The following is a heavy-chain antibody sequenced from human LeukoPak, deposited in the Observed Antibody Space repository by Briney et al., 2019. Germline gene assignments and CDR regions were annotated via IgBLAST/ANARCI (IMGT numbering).Heavy chain of an antibody. Sequence: PSETLSLTCTVSGGSISSSTYYWGWIRQPPGKGLEWIGTIYYSGSTYYNPSLKSRVTISVDTSENQFSLKLSSVTATDTAVYYCARHFLPGSYYYGMDVWGQGTTVTVSS. V-gene: IGHV4-39*01. CDR2: IYYSGST. CDR3: ARHFLPGSYYYGMDV. J-gene: IGHJ6*02. CDR1: GGSISSSTYY.